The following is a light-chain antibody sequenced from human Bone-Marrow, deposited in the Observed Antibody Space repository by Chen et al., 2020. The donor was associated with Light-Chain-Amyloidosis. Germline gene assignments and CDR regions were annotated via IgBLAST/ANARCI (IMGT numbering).Light chain of an antibody. CDR1: DLPTKY. CDR3: ESADSSGSYEVI. Sequence: SYELTQPPSVSVSPGQTARITCSGDDLPTKYAYWYQQKPGQAPVRGKHKDTERPSGISERFAGSSAWTKATLTISGVEAEDEADYHCESADSSGSYEVIFGGGTKLTVL. J-gene: IGLJ2*01. V-gene: IGLV3-25*03. CDR2: KDT.